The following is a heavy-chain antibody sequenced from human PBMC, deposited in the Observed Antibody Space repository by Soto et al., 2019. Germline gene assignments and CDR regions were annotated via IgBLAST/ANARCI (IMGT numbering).Heavy chain of an antibody. Sequence: GGSLRLSCAASGFTFSSYDMHWVRQATGKGLEWVSAIGTAGDTYYPGSVKGRFTISRENAKNSWYLQMSSLRAGDTAVYYCARARGSYSTYYYMDVWGKGTTVTVSS. D-gene: IGHD4-4*01. CDR3: ARARGSYSTYYYMDV. CDR1: GFTFSSYD. V-gene: IGHV3-13*01. CDR2: IGTAGDT. J-gene: IGHJ6*03.